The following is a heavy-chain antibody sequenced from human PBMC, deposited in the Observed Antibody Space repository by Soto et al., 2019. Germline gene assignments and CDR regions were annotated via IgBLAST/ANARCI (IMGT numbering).Heavy chain of an antibody. J-gene: IGHJ4*02. CDR2: ISGSGGST. V-gene: IGHV3-23*01. CDR1: GFTFSNFG. D-gene: IGHD3-22*01. Sequence: SLRLSCVASGFTFSNFGMTWVRQAPGKGLEWVSTISGSGGSTYYVDSVKGRFTISRDNSKNTLYLQMNSLRAEDTAVYYCAKSIIVDVIRAVFDFWGQGTLVTVSS. CDR3: AKSIIVDVIRAVFDF.